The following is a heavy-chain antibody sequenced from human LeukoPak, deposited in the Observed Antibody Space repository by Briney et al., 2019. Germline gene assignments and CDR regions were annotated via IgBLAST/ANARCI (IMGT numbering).Heavy chain of an antibody. V-gene: IGHV3-13*01. CDR1: GFTFSSFD. CDR3: ARGPPRGKYYYMDV. D-gene: IGHD1-1*01. Sequence: PGGSLRLSCAASGFTFSSFDMHWVRQPTGQGLEWVSTIGTARDTYYPSSVEGRFTLSRDNAKNSLYLQMNSLTAVDTAVYYCARGPPRGKYYYMDVWGKGTTVTVSS. J-gene: IGHJ6*03. CDR2: IGTARDT.